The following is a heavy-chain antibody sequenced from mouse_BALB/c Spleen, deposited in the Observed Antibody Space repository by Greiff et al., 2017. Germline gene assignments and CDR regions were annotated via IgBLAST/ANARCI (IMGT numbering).Heavy chain of an antibody. CDR3: GRHYYGSSSFDY. D-gene: IGHD1-1*01. Sequence: QVQLQQSGAELVRPGTSVKVSCKASGYAFTNYLIEWVKQRPGQGLEWIGVINPGSGGTNYNEKFKGKATLTADKSSSTAYMQLSSLTSDDSAVYYCGRHYYGSSSFDYWGQGTTLTVSS. CDR2: INPGSGGT. J-gene: IGHJ2*01. CDR1: GYAFTNYL. V-gene: IGHV1-54*03.